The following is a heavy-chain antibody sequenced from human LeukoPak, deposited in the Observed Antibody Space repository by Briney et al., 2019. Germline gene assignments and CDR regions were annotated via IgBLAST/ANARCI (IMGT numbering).Heavy chain of an antibody. CDR3: ARTAGTGAFDY. J-gene: IGHJ4*02. CDR2: IVPIFSGA. V-gene: IGHV1-69*04. Sequence: SVKVSCKASGDTFSYYAISWVRHAHGQGHERMGRIVPIFSGANYAQKFQGRVTLTADKSTTTAYMEVTSLRSEDAAVYFCARTAGTGAFDYWGQGTLVTVSS. D-gene: IGHD6-13*01. CDR1: GDTFSYYA.